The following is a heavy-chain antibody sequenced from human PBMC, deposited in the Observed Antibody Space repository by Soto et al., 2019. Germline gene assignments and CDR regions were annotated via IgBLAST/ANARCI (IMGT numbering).Heavy chain of an antibody. V-gene: IGHV4-34*01. Sequence: SETLSLTCAVYGGSFSGYYWSWIRQPPGKGLEWIGEIDHSGSTNYNPSLKSRVTISVDTSKNQFSLKLSSVTAADTAVYYCARGSGDSSSWYFDYWGQGTLVTVSS. CDR3: ARGSGDSSSWYFDY. CDR1: GGSFSGYY. CDR2: IDHSGST. D-gene: IGHD6-13*01. J-gene: IGHJ4*02.